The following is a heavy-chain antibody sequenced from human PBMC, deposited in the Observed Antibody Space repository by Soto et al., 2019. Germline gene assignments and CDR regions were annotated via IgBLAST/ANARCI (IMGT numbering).Heavy chain of an antibody. J-gene: IGHJ5*02. CDR3: ASDMSTT. CDR1: GYPFTSHY. CDR2: MNPNSGHT. V-gene: IGHV1-8*01. D-gene: IGHD2-2*01. Sequence: QVQLVQSGAEVKKPGASVKVSCKASGYPFTSHYINWMRQATGQGLEWMGWMNPNSGHTNYAQKFQGRVTLTRDTSISTAYMELTSLRSEHTAIYYCASDMSTTWGQGTLVTVSS.